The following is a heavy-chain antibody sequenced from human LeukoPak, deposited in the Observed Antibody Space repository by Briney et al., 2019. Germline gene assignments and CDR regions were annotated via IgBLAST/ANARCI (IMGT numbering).Heavy chain of an antibody. Sequence: KPGESLKISCKGSGYSFTSYWTSWVRQMPGKGLEWMGRIDPSDSYTNYSPSFQGHVTISADKSISTAYLQWSSLKASDTAMYYCARAGGYSSSWTFDYWGQGTLVTVSS. CDR1: GYSFTSYW. CDR2: IDPSDSYT. D-gene: IGHD6-13*01. J-gene: IGHJ4*02. V-gene: IGHV5-10-1*01. CDR3: ARAGGYSSSWTFDY.